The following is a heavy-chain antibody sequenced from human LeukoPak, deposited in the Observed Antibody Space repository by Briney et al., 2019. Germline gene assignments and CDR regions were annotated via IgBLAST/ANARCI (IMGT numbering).Heavy chain of an antibody. D-gene: IGHD1-26*01. V-gene: IGHV1-69*13. CDR3: ARGGIVGATRRAFDI. CDR1: GGTFSSYA. J-gene: IGHJ3*02. CDR2: IIPIFGTA. Sequence: SVKVSCKASGGTFSSYAISCVRQAPGQGLEWMGGIIPIFGTAKYAQKFQGRVTITADESTSTAYMELSSLRSEDTAVYCCARGGIVGATRRAFDIWGQGTMVTVSS.